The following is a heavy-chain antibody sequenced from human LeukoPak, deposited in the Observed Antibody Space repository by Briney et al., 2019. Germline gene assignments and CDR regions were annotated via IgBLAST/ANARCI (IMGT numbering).Heavy chain of an antibody. V-gene: IGHV3-7*01. CDR2: IKEDGREK. CDR1: GFIFTNHW. J-gene: IGHJ3*02. Sequence: PGGSLRLSCVASGFIFTNHWMSWVRQAPGKGLEWVANIKEDGREKYYVDSVKGRFTISRDNAKNSLDLQMNNLRAEDTAVYYCATSQTTSGRYGNAFDIRGQGTTVSVSS. D-gene: IGHD6-19*01. CDR3: ATSQTTSGRYGNAFDI.